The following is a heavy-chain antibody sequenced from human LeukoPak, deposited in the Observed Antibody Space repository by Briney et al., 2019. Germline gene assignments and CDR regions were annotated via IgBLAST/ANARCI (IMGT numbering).Heavy chain of an antibody. CDR1: GYTFTGYY. Sequence: VASVKVSCKASGYTFTGYYMHWVRQAPGQRLEWMGWINPNSGGTNYAQKFQGRVTMTRDTSISTAYMELSRLRSDDTAVYYCARGSSPTYYYYMDVWGKGTTVTVSS. CDR3: ARGSSPTYYYYMDV. CDR2: INPNSGGT. J-gene: IGHJ6*03. D-gene: IGHD6-6*01. V-gene: IGHV1-2*02.